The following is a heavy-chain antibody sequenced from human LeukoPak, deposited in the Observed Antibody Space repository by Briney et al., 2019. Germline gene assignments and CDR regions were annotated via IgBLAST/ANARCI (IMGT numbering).Heavy chain of an antibody. D-gene: IGHD2-2*01. Sequence: GGSLRLSCAGSGFTFSDYYMSCIRQAPGKGLEWVSYISSSDSTICYTDSVKGRFTISRDNAKNSLYLQMNSLRADDTAVYYCARADCSSTSCYELDYWGQGTLVTVSS. V-gene: IGHV3-11*04. CDR1: GFTFSDYY. J-gene: IGHJ4*02. CDR2: ISSSDSTI. CDR3: ARADCSSTSCYELDY.